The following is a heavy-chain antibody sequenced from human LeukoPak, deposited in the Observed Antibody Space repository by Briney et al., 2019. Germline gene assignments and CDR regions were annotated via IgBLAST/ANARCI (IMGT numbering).Heavy chain of an antibody. Sequence: GASVKVSCKASGYTFTTYAINWVRQATGQRLEWMGWINTGNGNTKYSQKFQGRVTINRDTSASTAYMELSSLRSEDTAVYYGAKWGCNSISCLFDYWGQGTLVTVSS. V-gene: IGHV1-3*04. D-gene: IGHD3-3*02. CDR1: GYTFTTYA. CDR2: INTGNGNT. CDR3: AKWGCNSISCLFDY. J-gene: IGHJ4*02.